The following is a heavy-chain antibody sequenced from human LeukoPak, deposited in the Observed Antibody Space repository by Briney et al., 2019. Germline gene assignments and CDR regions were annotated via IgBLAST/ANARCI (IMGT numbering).Heavy chain of an antibody. J-gene: IGHJ3*02. V-gene: IGHV3-66*01. CDR1: GFTFSSYA. CDR3: ARGKAGAGFGDAFDI. Sequence: PGGSLRLSCAASGFTFSSYAMHRVRQAPGKGLEWVSVIYSGGSTYYADSVKGRFTISRDNSKNTLYLQMNSLRAEDTAVYYCARGKAGAGFGDAFDIWGQGTMVTVSS. CDR2: IYSGGST. D-gene: IGHD3-10*01.